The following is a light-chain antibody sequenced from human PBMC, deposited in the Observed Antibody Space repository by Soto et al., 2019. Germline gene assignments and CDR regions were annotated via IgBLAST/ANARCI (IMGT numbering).Light chain of an antibody. CDR3: QQYNSFWT. J-gene: IGKJ1*01. CDR2: DAS. CDR1: QSISSW. Sequence: DIQMTQSPSTLSASVGDRVTITCRASQSISSWLAWYQQKPGKAPNLLIYDASSLQSGVPSRFSVSRSVTEFTLTISSLQPDDFATYYCQQYNSFWTFGQGTRVEI. V-gene: IGKV1-5*01.